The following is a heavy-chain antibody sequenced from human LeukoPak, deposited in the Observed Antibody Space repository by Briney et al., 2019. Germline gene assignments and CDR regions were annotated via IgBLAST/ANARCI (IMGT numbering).Heavy chain of an antibody. CDR1: GFTFSDYI. D-gene: IGHD6-19*01. J-gene: IGHJ4*02. V-gene: IGHV3-21*06. CDR3: ARDRGGWPDY. CDR2: ISSSSSYI. Sequence: GGSLRLSCAVSGFTFSDYIMNWVRQAPGKGLEWVSSISSSSSYIDYADSVKGRFTISRDNAKNSLYLQLNSLRPEDTGLYYCARDRGGWPDYWGQGTLVTVSS.